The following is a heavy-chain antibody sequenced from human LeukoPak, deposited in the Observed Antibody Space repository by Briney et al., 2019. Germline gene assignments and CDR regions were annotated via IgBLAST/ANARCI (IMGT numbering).Heavy chain of an antibody. CDR3: AKTVGGRPYYFDY. Sequence: QAGGSLRLSCAASGFTFSSYAMSWVRQAPGKGLEWASAISGSGGSTYYADSVKGRFTISRDNSKNTLYLQMNSLRAEDTAVYYCAKTVGGRPYYFDYWGQGTLVTVSS. CDR2: ISGSGGST. D-gene: IGHD3-10*01. CDR1: GFTFSSYA. J-gene: IGHJ4*02. V-gene: IGHV3-23*01.